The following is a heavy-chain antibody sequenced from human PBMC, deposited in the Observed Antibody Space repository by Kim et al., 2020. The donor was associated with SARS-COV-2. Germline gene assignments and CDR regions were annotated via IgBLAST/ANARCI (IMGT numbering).Heavy chain of an antibody. Sequence: NDYALSVKSRIAFHSDTFKNQFSLQLNSVTPEDTAVYYCAREEVTGKIDYWGQGTLVTVSS. CDR3: AREEVTGKIDY. D-gene: IGHD2-21*02. V-gene: IGHV6-1*01. J-gene: IGHJ4*02. CDR2: N.